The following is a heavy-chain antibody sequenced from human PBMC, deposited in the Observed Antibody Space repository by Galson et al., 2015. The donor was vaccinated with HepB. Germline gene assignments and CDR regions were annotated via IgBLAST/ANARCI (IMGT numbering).Heavy chain of an antibody. V-gene: IGHV3-23*01. CDR3: AKDRLTDTPGYCSGGSCYSPPPTWFDP. CDR1: GFTFSSYA. J-gene: IGHJ5*02. D-gene: IGHD2-15*01. CDR2: ISGSGGST. Sequence: SLRLSCAASGFTFSSYAMSWVRQAPGKGLEWVSAISGSGGSTYYADSVKGRFTISRDNSKNTLYLQMNSLRAEDTAVYYCAKDRLTDTPGYCSGGSCYSPPPTWFDPWGQGTLVTVSS.